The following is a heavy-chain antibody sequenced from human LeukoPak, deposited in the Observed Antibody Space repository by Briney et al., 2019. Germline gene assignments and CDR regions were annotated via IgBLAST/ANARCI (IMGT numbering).Heavy chain of an antibody. CDR3: ARDLGPPGFDP. CDR1: GGSISSYY. J-gene: IGHJ5*02. V-gene: IGHV4-59*01. Sequence: SETLSLTCTVSGGSISSYYWSWIRQPPGKGLEWIGYIYYSGSTNYNPSLKSRVTISVDTSKNQFSLKLSSVTAADTAVYYCARDLGPPGFDPWGQGTLVTVSS. CDR2: IYYSGST.